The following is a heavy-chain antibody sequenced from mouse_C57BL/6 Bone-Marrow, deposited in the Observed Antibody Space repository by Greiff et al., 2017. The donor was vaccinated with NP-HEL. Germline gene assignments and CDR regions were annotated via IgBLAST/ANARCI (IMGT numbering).Heavy chain of an antibody. J-gene: IGHJ4*01. Sequence: EVHLVESGGGLVQPGESLKLSCESNEYEFPSHDMSWVRKTPEKRLELVAAINSDGGSTYYPDTMERRFINSRDNTKKALYLQMSSLRSEDAALYYCARQDLLWLRRFYWGQGTSVTVSS. V-gene: IGHV5-2*01. D-gene: IGHD2-2*01. CDR2: INSDGGST. CDR3: ARQDLLWLRRFY. CDR1: EYEFPSHD.